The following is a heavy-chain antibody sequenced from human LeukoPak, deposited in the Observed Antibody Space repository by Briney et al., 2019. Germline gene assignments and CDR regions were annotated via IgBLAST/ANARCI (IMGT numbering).Heavy chain of an antibody. CDR2: INTNTGNP. D-gene: IGHD3-10*01. CDR1: GGTFSSYA. V-gene: IGHV7-4-1*02. CDR3: ARESDGSGLFGY. Sequence: ASVKVSCKASGGTFSSYAISWVRQAPGQGLEWMGWINTNTGNPTYAQGFTGRFVFSLDTSVSTAYLQISSLKSEDTAVFYCARESDGSGLFGYWGQGTLVTVSS. J-gene: IGHJ4*02.